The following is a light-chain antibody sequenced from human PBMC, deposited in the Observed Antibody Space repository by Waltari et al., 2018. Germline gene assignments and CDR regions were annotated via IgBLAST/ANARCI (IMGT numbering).Light chain of an antibody. CDR3: QQYHSVPPT. V-gene: IGKV4-1*01. J-gene: IGKJ1*01. CDR2: WAS. Sequence: DIVLTQSPDSLAMPLGERATINCKASQSLLYSSDNRNYLAWYQQKPGQPPKLLIYWASTRESGVPDRFSGSESGTSFTLTISSLQAEDVAVYYCQQYHSVPPTFGQGTKVQIK. CDR1: QSLLYSSDNRNY.